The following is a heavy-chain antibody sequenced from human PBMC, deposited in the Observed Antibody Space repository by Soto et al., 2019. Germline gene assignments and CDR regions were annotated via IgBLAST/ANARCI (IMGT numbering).Heavy chain of an antibody. CDR3: ARERTGDLTFFDY. Sequence: PSETLSLTCTVSGGSVSSGSYYWSWIRQPPGKGLEWIGYIYYSGTTHYNPSLKSRVTISVDTSKKQFSLKLTSVTAADTAVYYCARERTGDLTFFDYCGRGTLVTVSS. J-gene: IGHJ4*01. CDR2: IYYSGTT. D-gene: IGHD3-16*01. V-gene: IGHV4-61*01. CDR1: GGSVSSGSYY.